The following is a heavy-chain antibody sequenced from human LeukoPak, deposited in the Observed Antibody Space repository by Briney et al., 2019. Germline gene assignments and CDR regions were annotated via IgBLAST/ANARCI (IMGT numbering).Heavy chain of an antibody. CDR3: ARVRMGDDFNPFDY. Sequence: PGGSLRLSCAASGFTFSRFWIYWVRHAPGKGLVWVSRINGERSETMYADSVKGRFTISRDNAKNTLYLQMNSLRAEDTAVYYCARVRMGDDFNPFDYWGQGTLVTVSS. J-gene: IGHJ4*02. CDR1: GFTFSRFW. CDR2: INGERSET. D-gene: IGHD3-16*01. V-gene: IGHV3-74*03.